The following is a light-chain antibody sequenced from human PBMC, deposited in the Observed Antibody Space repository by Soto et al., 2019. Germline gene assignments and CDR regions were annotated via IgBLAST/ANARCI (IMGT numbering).Light chain of an antibody. V-gene: IGLV1-40*01. CDR1: SSNIGAGSD. CDR3: QSYDSSLSAL. J-gene: IGLJ3*02. Sequence: QSVLTQPPSVSGAPGQRVTISCTGSSSNIGAGSDVHWYQQLPGTAPKLLIYGNSNRPSGVPDRFSGSKSVTSASLTITGLQAEDEADYYCQSYDSSLSALFGGGTKLTVL. CDR2: GNS.